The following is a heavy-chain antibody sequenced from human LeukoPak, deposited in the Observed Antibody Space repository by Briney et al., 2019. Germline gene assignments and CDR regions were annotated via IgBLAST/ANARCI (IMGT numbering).Heavy chain of an antibody. CDR3: AKSELRAFKVFN. D-gene: IGHD3-10*01. J-gene: IGHJ4*02. CDR2: IFGNGRHT. CDR1: GFIFNNYA. Sequence: PGGSLRLSCAASGFIFNNYAMVWVRQAPGKGLEWVSAIFGNGRHTYYADSVNGRFTISRNNSKNTLYLQMDSLRVEDTAIYYWAKSELRAFKVFNWGQGTLVAVSS. V-gene: IGHV3-23*01.